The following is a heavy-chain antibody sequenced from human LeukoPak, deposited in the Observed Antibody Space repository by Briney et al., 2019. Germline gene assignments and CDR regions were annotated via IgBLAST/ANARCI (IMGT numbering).Heavy chain of an antibody. J-gene: IGHJ4*02. V-gene: IGHV1-2*06. CDR2: INPNSGGT. D-gene: IGHD1-1*01. CDR1: GYTFTGYY. CDR3: ARVTQTGTTRGFDY. Sequence: ASVKVSCKASGYTFTGYYMHWVRQAPGQGLEWMGRINPNSGGTNHAQKFQGRVAMTRDTYISTAYMELSRLRSDDTAVYYCARVTQTGTTRGFDYWGQGNLVTVSA.